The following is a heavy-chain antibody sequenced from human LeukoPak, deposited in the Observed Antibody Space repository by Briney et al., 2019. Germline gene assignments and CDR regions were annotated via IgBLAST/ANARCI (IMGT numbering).Heavy chain of an antibody. D-gene: IGHD2-21*02. CDR3: ASTYCGGDCYPNFDY. CDR1: EGTFSSYA. J-gene: IGHJ4*02. Sequence: SVKVSYKASEGTFSSYAISWVRQAPGQGLEWMGGIIPIFGTANYAQKFQGRVTITTDESTSTAYMELSSLRSEDTAVYYCASTYCGGDCYPNFDYWGQGTLVTVSS. CDR2: IIPIFGTA. V-gene: IGHV1-69*05.